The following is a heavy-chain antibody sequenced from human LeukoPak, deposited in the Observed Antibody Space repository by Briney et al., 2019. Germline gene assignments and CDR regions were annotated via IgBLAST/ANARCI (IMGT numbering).Heavy chain of an antibody. CDR3: AREGTAGTNLNWFDP. D-gene: IGHD1-1*01. V-gene: IGHV4-4*07. CDR1: GGSISTYY. Sequence: SETLSLTCTVSGGSISTYYWTWIRQPAGKGLEWIGRILNGGSTNYNPSLKSRLTMSVDTSKNQFSLKLNSVTAADTAVYYCAREGTAGTNLNWFDPWGQGTLVTVSS. J-gene: IGHJ5*02. CDR2: ILNGGST.